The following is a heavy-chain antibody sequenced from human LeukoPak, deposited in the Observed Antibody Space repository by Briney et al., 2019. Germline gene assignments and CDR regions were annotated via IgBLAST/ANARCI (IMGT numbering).Heavy chain of an antibody. J-gene: IGHJ4*02. V-gene: IGHV3-66*01. CDR1: GFTVSSNY. D-gene: IGHD3-22*01. Sequence: GGSLRLSCAASGFTVSSNYMSWVRQAPGKGLEWVSVIYSGGSTYYADSVKGRFTISRDNSKNTLYLQMNSLRAEDTAVYYCARDPSTYYYDSSGSYWGQGTLVTVSS. CDR3: ARDPSTYYYDSSGSY. CDR2: IYSGGST.